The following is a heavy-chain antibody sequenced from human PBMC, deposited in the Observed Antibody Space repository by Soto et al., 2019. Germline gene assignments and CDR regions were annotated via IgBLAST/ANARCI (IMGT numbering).Heavy chain of an antibody. CDR3: ATMGGYSSSYFEY. CDR1: GGTFGNYL. V-gene: IGHV1-69*01. CDR2: IVPVFGPA. Sequence: QVQLVQSGAEVKEPGSSVKVSCKASGGTFGNYLISWVRQAPGHGLEWMGGIVPVFGPANYAQQFQGRVTVTADASTDTVYMELSSLRSDDTAVYFCATMGGYSSSYFEYWGQGTLVTVSS. D-gene: IGHD6-19*01. J-gene: IGHJ4*02.